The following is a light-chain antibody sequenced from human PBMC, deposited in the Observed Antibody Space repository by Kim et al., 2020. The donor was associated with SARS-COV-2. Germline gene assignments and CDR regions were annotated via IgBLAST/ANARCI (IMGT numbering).Light chain of an antibody. V-gene: IGLV6-57*03. CDR1: SGSIASNY. J-gene: IGLJ2*01. CDR2: EDN. Sequence: GKTVTISCTRSSGSIASNYVQWYQQRPGSAPTTVICEDNQRPSGVPDRFSGSIDSSSNSASLTISGLKTEDEADYYCQSYDSSNQVFGGGTQLTVL. CDR3: QSYDSSNQV.